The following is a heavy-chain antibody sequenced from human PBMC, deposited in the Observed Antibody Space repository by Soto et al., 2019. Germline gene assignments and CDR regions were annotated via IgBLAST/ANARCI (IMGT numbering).Heavy chain of an antibody. D-gene: IGHD6-13*01. CDR2: ISGSGGST. CDR1: GFTFSSYA. V-gene: IGHV3-23*01. Sequence: GGSLRLSCAASGFTFSSYAMSWVRQAPGKGLEWVSAISGSGGSTYYADSVKGRFTISRDNSKNTLYLQMNSLRAEDTAVYYCAKPPDHIAAAGSEFDYWGQGTLVTVSS. J-gene: IGHJ4*02. CDR3: AKPPDHIAAAGSEFDY.